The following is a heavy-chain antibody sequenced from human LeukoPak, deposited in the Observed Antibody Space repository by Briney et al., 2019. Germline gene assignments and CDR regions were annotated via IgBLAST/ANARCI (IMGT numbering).Heavy chain of an antibody. V-gene: IGHV3-74*01. CDR2: VNTDGSST. J-gene: IGHJ3*02. CDR3: ARELGVGVIGDAFDI. Sequence: PGGSLSLSCAASRFTFSNYSMNWVRQAPGQGLAWVSRVNTDGSSTTYAESVKGRFTISKDNAKNTLYLQMNGLRAEDTAVYYCARELGVGVIGDAFDIWGQGTVVTVSS. D-gene: IGHD3-22*01. CDR1: RFTFSNYS.